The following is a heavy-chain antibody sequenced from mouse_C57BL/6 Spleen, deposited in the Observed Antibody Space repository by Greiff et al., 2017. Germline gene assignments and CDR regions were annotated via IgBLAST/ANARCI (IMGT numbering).Heavy chain of an antibody. V-gene: IGHV1-54*01. CDR2: INPGSGGT. J-gene: IGHJ3*01. CDR3: AYYDYDAWFAY. CDR1: GYAFTNYL. Sequence: QVQLQQSGAELVRPGTSVKVSCKASGYAFTNYLIEWVKQRPGQGLEWIGVINPGSGGTNYNEKFKGKATLTADKSSSTAYMQLSSLTSEDSAVYFCAYYDYDAWFAYWGQGTLVTVSA. D-gene: IGHD2-4*01.